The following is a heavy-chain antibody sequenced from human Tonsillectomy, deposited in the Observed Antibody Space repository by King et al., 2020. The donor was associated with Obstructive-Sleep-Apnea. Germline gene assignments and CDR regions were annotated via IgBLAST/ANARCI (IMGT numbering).Heavy chain of an antibody. D-gene: IGHD3-10*01. Sequence: VQLVESGGGLAQPGGSLRLSCTVSGLTFSDFKMSWVRQAPGKGLEWVSALSANGDAQNYADSVKGRFTVSRDNSESLLFLHLSSLRVEDTAVYYCAKDGPLWVGGDLIHPWGQGTLVSVSS. CDR3: AKDGPLWVGGDLIHP. J-gene: IGHJ5*02. CDR1: GLTFSDFK. V-gene: IGHV3-23*04. CDR2: LSANGDAQ.